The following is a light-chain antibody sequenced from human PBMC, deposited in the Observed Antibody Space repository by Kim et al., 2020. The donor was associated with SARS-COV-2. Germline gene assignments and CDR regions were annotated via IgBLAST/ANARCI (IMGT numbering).Light chain of an antibody. CDR3: SSYTTANTRL. CDR2: EVS. J-gene: IGLJ1*01. Sequence: GQSSPISCTGTSSDIGAFNYVSWFQQHPGEAPKLMIYEVSERPSGISNRFSGSTSGYTASLTISGLQAEDEADYYCSSYTTANTRLFGTGTKVTVL. V-gene: IGLV2-14*01. CDR1: SSDIGAFNY.